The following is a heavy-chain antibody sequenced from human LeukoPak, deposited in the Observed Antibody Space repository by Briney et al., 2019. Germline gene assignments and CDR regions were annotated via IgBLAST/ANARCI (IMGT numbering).Heavy chain of an antibody. CDR3: ARGTVFGVATNWFDP. Sequence: SETLSLTCSVSGGSISGYYWGWIRQPPGKGLEWIGDMYYSGSTNYNPSLKSRVTISVDTSKKQISLKLNSVTAADTAVYYCARGTVFGVATNWFDPWGQGTLVTVSS. CDR1: GGSISGYY. D-gene: IGHD3-3*01. J-gene: IGHJ5*02. CDR2: MYYSGST. V-gene: IGHV4-59*01.